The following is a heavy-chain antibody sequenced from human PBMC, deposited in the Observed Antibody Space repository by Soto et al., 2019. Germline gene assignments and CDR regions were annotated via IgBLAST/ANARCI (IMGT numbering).Heavy chain of an antibody. J-gene: IGHJ6*02. CDR3: AKESWGCGAQGGMAV. D-gene: IGHD2-21*01. CDR1: GFTFSSYG. CDR2: ISYDGSNK. Sequence: PGGSLRLSCAASGFTFSSYGMHWVRQAPGKGLEWVAVISYDGSNKYYARSVKGRFTISRDNSKNTLYLKMNSLRAEDTAVYYCAKESWGCGAQGGMAVWGQGTTVT. V-gene: IGHV3-30*18.